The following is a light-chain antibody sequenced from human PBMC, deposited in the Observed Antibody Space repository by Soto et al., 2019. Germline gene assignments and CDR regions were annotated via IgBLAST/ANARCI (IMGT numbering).Light chain of an antibody. CDR2: NAD. CDR1: QDINRW. CDR3: QQFSLYWA. J-gene: IGKJ1*01. Sequence: DIQMTQSPSTLSASVGDRVTITCRASQDINRWLAWYQQKPGKAPKILIYNADTLESGVPSRFSGSGYGTEFILTISSLQPDDFATYYCQQFSLYWAFGQGTKV. V-gene: IGKV1-5*01.